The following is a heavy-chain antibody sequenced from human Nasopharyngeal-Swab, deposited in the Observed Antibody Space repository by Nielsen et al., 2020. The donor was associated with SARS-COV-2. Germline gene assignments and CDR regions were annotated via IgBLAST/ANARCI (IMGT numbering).Heavy chain of an antibody. CDR3: ARGDFWSGYPPVYYGMDV. J-gene: IGHJ6*02. D-gene: IGHD3-3*01. Sequence: SETLSLTCAVSGGSISSSNWWSWVRQPPGKGLEWIGEIYHSGSTNYNPSLKSRVTISVDKSKNKFSLKLSSVTAADTAVYYCARGDFWSGYPPVYYGMDVWGQGTTVTVSS. V-gene: IGHV4-4*02. CDR1: GGSISSSNW. CDR2: IYHSGST.